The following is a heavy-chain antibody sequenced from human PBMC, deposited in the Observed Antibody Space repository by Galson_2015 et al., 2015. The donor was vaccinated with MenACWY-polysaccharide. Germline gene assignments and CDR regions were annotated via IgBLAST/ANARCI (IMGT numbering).Heavy chain of an antibody. J-gene: IGHJ2*01. CDR1: GGSISSSSYY. V-gene: IGHV4-39*07. D-gene: IGHD2-15*01. CDR3: ARRARSGGEWYFDL. Sequence: TCTVSGGSISSSSYYWGWIRQPPGKGLEWIGSIYYSGSTYYNPSLKSRVTISVDTSKTQFSLRLTSVTAADTAVYYCARRARSGGEWYFDLWGRGTLVTVSS. CDR2: IYYSGST.